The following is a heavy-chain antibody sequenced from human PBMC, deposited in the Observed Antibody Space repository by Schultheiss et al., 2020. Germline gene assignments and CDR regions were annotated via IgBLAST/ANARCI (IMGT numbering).Heavy chain of an antibody. V-gene: IGHV3-48*03. CDR1: GFTFSSYE. CDR3: ARGKLDYYDSSGYYVGRFDP. J-gene: IGHJ5*02. Sequence: GGSLRLSCAASGFTFSSYEMNWVRQAPGKGLEWVSYISSSGSTTYYADSVKGRFTISRDNAKNSLYLQMNSLRAEDTAVYYCARGKLDYYDSSGYYVGRFDPWGQGTLVTVSS. CDR2: ISSSGSTT. D-gene: IGHD3-22*01.